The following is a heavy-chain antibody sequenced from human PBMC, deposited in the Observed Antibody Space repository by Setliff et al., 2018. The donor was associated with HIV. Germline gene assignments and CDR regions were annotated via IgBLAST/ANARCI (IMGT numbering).Heavy chain of an antibody. D-gene: IGHD3-3*01. CDR3: ARHLESKLLSY. V-gene: IGHV4-59*08. J-gene: IGHJ4*02. CDR1: GGSISTYH. Sequence: SETLSLTCSVSGGSISTYHRSWIRQPPGKGLEWIGYIYKSGSTNYSPSLKSRVTISPGTSKNQFSLKLTSVTAADTAVYYCARHLESKLLSYWGQGTLVTVSS. CDR2: IYKSGST.